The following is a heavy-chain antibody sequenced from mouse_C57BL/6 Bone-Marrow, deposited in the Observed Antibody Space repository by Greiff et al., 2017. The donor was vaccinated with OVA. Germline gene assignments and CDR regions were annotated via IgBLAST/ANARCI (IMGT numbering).Heavy chain of an antibody. D-gene: IGHD1-1*01. Sequence: EVKVVESGGGLVKPGGSLKLSCAASGFTFSDYVMHWVRQAPEKGLEWVAYISSGSSTIYYADTVKGRFTISRDNAKNTLFLQMTSLRSEDTAMYYCARGYYGSSLSWFAYWGQGTLVTVSA. CDR2: ISSGSSTI. J-gene: IGHJ3*01. CDR1: GFTFSDYV. V-gene: IGHV5-17*01. CDR3: ARGYYGSSLSWFAY.